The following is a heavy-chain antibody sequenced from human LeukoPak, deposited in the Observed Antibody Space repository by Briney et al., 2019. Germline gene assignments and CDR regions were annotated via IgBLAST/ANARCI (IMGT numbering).Heavy chain of an antibody. D-gene: IGHD1-26*01. CDR2: IYYSGST. Sequence: SETLSLTCTVSGGSMNNYYWSWIRQTPGKGLEWIGYIYYSGSTNYNPSLQGRVIISVDTSKNQFSLKMTSVTAADTAVYYCASSRGGSYYGERAFDIWGQGTMVTVSS. V-gene: IGHV4-59*01. CDR3: ASSRGGSYYGERAFDI. CDR1: GGSMNNYY. J-gene: IGHJ3*02.